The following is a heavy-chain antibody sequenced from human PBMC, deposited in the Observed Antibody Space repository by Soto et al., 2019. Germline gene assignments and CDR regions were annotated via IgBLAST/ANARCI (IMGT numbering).Heavy chain of an antibody. Sequence: EVQLLESGRGLVQPGGSLRLSCTASGFTFSSYAMNWVRQAPGKGLEWVSVISGSGGSTYYADSVKGRFTISRDNSKNKLYLQMNSLRAEDTAVYYCASRTSGWYFDYWGQGTLVTVSS. J-gene: IGHJ4*02. CDR3: ASRTSGWYFDY. V-gene: IGHV3-23*01. CDR2: ISGSGGST. D-gene: IGHD6-19*01. CDR1: GFTFSSYA.